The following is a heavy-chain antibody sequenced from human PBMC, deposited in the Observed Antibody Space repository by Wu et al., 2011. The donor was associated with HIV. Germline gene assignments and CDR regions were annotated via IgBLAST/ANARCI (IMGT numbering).Heavy chain of an antibody. J-gene: IGHJ3*02. D-gene: IGHD5-18*01. Sequence: VQLVQSGAEVKKPGESLKISCKGSGYSFTSYWIGWVRQMPGKGLEWMGIIYPGDSDTRYSPSFQGQVTISADRSISTAYLQWSSLKASDTAMCYCARRSGYSYGVMVGDAFDIWGQGTMVTVSS. CDR1: GYSFTSYW. V-gene: IGHV5-51*01. CDR3: ARRSGYSYGVMVGDAFDI. CDR2: IYPGDSDT.